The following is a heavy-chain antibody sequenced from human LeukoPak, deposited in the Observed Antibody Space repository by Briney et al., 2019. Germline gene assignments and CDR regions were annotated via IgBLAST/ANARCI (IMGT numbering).Heavy chain of an antibody. D-gene: IGHD3-22*01. J-gene: IGHJ4*02. V-gene: IGHV4-34*01. CDR1: GGSFSGYY. Sequence: PSETLSLTCGVYGGSFSGYYWSWIRQPPGKRLEWIGEINHSGSTNYNPSLKSRVTISVDTSKNQFSLKLSSVTAADTAVYYCADYYDSSGPLNWGQGTLVTVSS. CDR2: INHSGST. CDR3: ADYYDSSGPLN.